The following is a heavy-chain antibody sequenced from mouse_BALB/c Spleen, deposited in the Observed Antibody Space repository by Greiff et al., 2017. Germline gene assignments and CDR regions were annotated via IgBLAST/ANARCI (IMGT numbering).Heavy chain of an antibody. D-gene: IGHD2-1*01. CDR3: AREYGNYSFAY. Sequence: QVHVKQSGPGLVQPSQSLSITCTVSGFSLTSYGVHWVRQSPGKGLEWLGVIWSGGSTDYNAAFISRLSISKDNSKSQVFFKMNSLQANDTAIYYCAREYGNYSFAYWGQGTLVTVSA. J-gene: IGHJ3*01. V-gene: IGHV2-2*02. CDR1: GFSLTSYG. CDR2: IWSGGST.